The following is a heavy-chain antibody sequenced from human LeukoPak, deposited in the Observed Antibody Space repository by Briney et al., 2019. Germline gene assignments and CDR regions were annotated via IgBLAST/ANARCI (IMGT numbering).Heavy chain of an antibody. D-gene: IGHD6-13*01. J-gene: IGHJ1*01. Sequence: SETLSLTCTVSGGSISSYYWSWIRQPPGKGLEWIGYIYYSGSTNYNPSLKSRVTISVDTSKNQFSLKLSSVTAADTAVYYCARGGSWYPEYFQHWGQGTLVTVSS. CDR2: IYYSGST. V-gene: IGHV4-59*01. CDR1: GGSISSYY. CDR3: ARGGSWYPEYFQH.